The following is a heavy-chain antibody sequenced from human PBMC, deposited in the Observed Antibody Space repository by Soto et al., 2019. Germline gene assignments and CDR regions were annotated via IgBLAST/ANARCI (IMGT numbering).Heavy chain of an antibody. CDR1: GGSISSGGYY. Sequence: PSETLSLTCTVSGGSISSGGYYWSWIRHHPGKGLEWIGYIYYSGSTYYNPSLKSRVTISVDTSKNQFSLQLNSVTPEDTAVYYCARDLTPYCTNGVCYPGWFDPWGQGTLVTVSS. J-gene: IGHJ5*02. CDR2: IYYSGST. D-gene: IGHD2-8*01. CDR3: ARDLTPYCTNGVCYPGWFDP. V-gene: IGHV4-31*03.